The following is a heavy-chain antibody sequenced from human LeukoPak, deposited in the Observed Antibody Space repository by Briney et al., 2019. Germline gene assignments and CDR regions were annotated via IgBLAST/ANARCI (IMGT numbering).Heavy chain of an antibody. Sequence: GGSLRLSCAASGFSFSSFGMHWVRQAPGKGLEWVAVISYDGSNKYYADSVKGRFTISRDNSKNTLYLQMNSLRTEDTALYYCARGPSIAARYDAFDIWGQGTMVTVSS. CDR1: GFSFSSFG. CDR2: ISYDGSNK. V-gene: IGHV3-30*03. D-gene: IGHD6-6*01. J-gene: IGHJ3*02. CDR3: ARGPSIAARYDAFDI.